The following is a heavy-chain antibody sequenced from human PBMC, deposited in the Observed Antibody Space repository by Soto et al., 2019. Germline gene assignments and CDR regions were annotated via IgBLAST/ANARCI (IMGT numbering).Heavy chain of an antibody. CDR1: GGTFSSYA. Sequence: SVKVSCKASGGTFSSYAISWVRQAPGQGLEWMGGIIPIFGTANYAQKFQGRVTITADESTSTAYMELSSRRSEDTAVYYCAKHDLRFLFRIRFYYYYGMDVWGQGTTVTVSS. CDR3: AKHDLRFLFRIRFYYYYGMDV. J-gene: IGHJ6*02. CDR2: IIPIFGTA. V-gene: IGHV1-69*13. D-gene: IGHD3-3*01.